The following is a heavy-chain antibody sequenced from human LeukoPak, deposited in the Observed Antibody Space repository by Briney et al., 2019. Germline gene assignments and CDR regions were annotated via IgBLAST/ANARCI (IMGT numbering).Heavy chain of an antibody. V-gene: IGHV4-34*01. D-gene: IGHD2-2*01. J-gene: IGHJ4*02. Sequence: KPSETLSLTCAVYGGSFSGYYRSWIRQPPGKGLEWIGEIKHSGSTNYNPSLQSRVTISVDTSKNQFSLKLSSVTAADTAVYYCARGPRRIVPAAFDYWGQGTLVTVPS. CDR1: GGSFSGYY. CDR2: IKHSGST. CDR3: ARGPRRIVPAAFDY.